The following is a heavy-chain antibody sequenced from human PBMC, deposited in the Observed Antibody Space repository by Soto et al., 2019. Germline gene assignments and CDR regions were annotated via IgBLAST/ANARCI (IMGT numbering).Heavy chain of an antibody. CDR1: GFTVSSNY. CDR2: IYSGGST. J-gene: IGHJ6*02. CDR3: GTSIHYYYYGTDV. V-gene: IGHV3-53*01. Sequence: PGGSLRLSCAASGFTVSSNYMSWVRQAPGKGLEWVSVIYSGGSTYYADSVKGRFTISRDNSKNTLYLQMNSLRAEDTAVYYRGTSIHYYYYGTDVWGQGTTATVSS. D-gene: IGHD3-3*02.